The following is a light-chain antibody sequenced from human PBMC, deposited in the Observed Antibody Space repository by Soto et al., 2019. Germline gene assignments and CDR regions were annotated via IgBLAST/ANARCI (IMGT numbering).Light chain of an antibody. V-gene: IGKV1-39*01. Sequence: DIEMTQSPSSLSASVGDRVTITCRANQSISNYLNWYQQKPGRAPNLLIFAASNLETGVPSRFSGSGSGTDFVLTISSLQPEDFATYFCQQSHTTPRLSFGGGTKVDI. J-gene: IGKJ4*01. CDR3: QQSHTTPRLS. CDR1: QSISNY. CDR2: AAS.